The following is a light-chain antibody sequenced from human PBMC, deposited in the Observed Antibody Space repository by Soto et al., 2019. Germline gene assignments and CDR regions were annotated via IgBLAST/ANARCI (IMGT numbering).Light chain of an antibody. Sequence: EIVLTQSPAILSVSPGERATLSCRASQSISRSLAWYQQKPGQAPRLLIYRASTRATGVPARFSASGSGTEFTLTISSLQSEDSAVYYCHQYSNWPPWTFGQGTKVDI. J-gene: IGKJ1*01. CDR3: HQYSNWPPWT. CDR1: QSISRS. CDR2: RAS. V-gene: IGKV3-15*01.